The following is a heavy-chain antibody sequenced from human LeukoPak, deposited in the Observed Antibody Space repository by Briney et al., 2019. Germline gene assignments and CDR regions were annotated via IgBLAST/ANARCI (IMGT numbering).Heavy chain of an antibody. Sequence: ASVKVSCKASGYTFTGYYMHWVRQAPGQGLEWMGWINPNSGGTNYAQKFQGRVTMTRDTSISTAYMELSRLRSDDTAVYYCARERSGYSSSWYVYYYYYMDVWGKGTTVTVSS. J-gene: IGHJ6*03. CDR1: GYTFTGYY. CDR2: INPNSGGT. V-gene: IGHV1-2*02. D-gene: IGHD6-13*01. CDR3: ARERSGYSSSWYVYYYYYMDV.